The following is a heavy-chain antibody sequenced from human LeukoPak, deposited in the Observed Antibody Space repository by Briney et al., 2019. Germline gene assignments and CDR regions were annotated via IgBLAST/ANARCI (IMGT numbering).Heavy chain of an antibody. J-gene: IGHJ4*02. V-gene: IGHV3-23*01. CDR1: GFTFTRNA. Sequence: GGSLRLSCAASGFTFTRNAMAWVRQAPGKGLEWVSAIDGSGGTTFYADSVKGRVTISRVQSTNTVYLQMNSLRADDTAVYYCAKAHCSSTSCSRADNWGQGTLVTVSS. CDR2: IDGSGGTT. D-gene: IGHD2-2*01. CDR3: AKAHCSSTSCSRADN.